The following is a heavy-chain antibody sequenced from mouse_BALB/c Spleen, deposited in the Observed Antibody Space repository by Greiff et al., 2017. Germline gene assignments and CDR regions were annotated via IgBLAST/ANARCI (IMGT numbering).Heavy chain of an antibody. CDR3: ARDIYYGNYDWYFDV. Sequence: VKLMESGPELVRPGVSVKISCKGSSYTFTDYAMHWVKQSHAKSLEWIGVISTYYGNTNYNQKFKGKATMTVDKSSSTAYMELARLTSEDSAVYYCARDIYYGNYDWYFDVWGAGTTVTVSS. CDR1: SYTFTDYA. D-gene: IGHD2-1*01. CDR2: ISTYYGNT. V-gene: IGHV1-67*01. J-gene: IGHJ1*01.